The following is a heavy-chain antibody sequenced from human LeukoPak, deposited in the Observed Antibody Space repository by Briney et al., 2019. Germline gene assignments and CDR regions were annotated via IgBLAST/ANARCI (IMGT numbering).Heavy chain of an antibody. CDR1: GYSISSGYY. CDR3: ARLYYYDSSGPPL. D-gene: IGHD3-22*01. Sequence: SETLSLTCAVSGYSISSGYYWGWIRQPPGKGLEWIGSIYHSGSTYYNPSLKSRVTISVDTSKNQFSLKLSSVSAADTAVYYCARLYYYDSSGPPLWGQGTLVTVSS. J-gene: IGHJ4*02. V-gene: IGHV4-38-2*01. CDR2: IYHSGST.